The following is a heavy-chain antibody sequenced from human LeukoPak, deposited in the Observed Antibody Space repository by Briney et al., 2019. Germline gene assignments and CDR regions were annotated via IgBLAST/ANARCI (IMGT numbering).Heavy chain of an antibody. Sequence: GGSLILSCAASGFTFTSYAMSWIRQAPGKGLEWVSAISGGGENTYYADSVKGRFTISRDNSKNTLYLQMNSLRAEDTATYYCAKPRAMTTGVGRYFDLWGRGTLVTVSS. CDR1: GFTFTSYA. V-gene: IGHV3-23*01. CDR3: AKPRAMTTGVGRYFDL. D-gene: IGHD1-1*01. CDR2: ISGGGENT. J-gene: IGHJ2*01.